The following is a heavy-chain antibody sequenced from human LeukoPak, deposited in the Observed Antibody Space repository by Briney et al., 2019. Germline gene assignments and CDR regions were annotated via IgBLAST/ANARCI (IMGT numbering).Heavy chain of an antibody. CDR2: ISSSGSTI. Sequence: GGSLRLSCAASGFTFSSYAMNGVRPAPGKGLEWVSYISSSGSTIYYADSVKGRFTISRDNAKNSLYLQMNSLRAEDTAVYYCAELGITMIGGVWGKGTTVTISS. V-gene: IGHV3-48*03. CDR3: AELGITMIGGV. D-gene: IGHD3-10*02. CDR1: GFTFSSYA. J-gene: IGHJ6*04.